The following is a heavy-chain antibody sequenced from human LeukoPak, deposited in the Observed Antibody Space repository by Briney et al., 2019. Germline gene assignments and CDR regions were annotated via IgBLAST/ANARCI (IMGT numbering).Heavy chain of an antibody. CDR2: IKSKTDGGTT. Sequence: GGSLRLSCAASGFTFSNAWMSWVRQAPGKGLEWVGHIKSKTDGGTTDYAAPVKGRFTISRDDSKNTVFLQMNSLKSEDTAVYYCSSPYCSSTSCTSYRSYWGQGTLVTVSS. J-gene: IGHJ4*02. D-gene: IGHD2-2*01. V-gene: IGHV3-15*01. CDR3: SSPYCSSTSCTSYRSY. CDR1: GFTFSNAW.